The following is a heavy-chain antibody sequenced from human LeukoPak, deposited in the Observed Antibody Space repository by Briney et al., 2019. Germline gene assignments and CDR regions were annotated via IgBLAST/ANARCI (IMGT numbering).Heavy chain of an antibody. J-gene: IGHJ5*02. V-gene: IGHV4-39*07. CDR3: ARGFGAGNYYYGWFDP. CDR1: GGSISSSSYY. D-gene: IGHD3-10*01. Sequence: SETLSLTCTVSGGSISSSSYYWGWIRQPPGKGLEWIGFIHDSGSTYYNPSLKSRVSISRDMSKNQLSLMLSSVTAADTAVYYCARGFGAGNYYYGWFDPWGQGTLVSVSS. CDR2: IHDSGST.